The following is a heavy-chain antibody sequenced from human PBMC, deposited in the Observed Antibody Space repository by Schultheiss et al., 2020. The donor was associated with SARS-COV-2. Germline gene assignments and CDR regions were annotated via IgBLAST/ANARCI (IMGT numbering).Heavy chain of an antibody. CDR2: IYSGGST. J-gene: IGHJ6*02. D-gene: IGHD4-11*01. CDR1: GFTFSDYY. V-gene: IGHV3-66*02. CDR3: AKDKSNSQPYYYYGMDV. Sequence: GGSLRLSCAASGFTFSDYYMSWVRQAPGKGLEWVSVIYSGGSTYYADSVKGRFTISRDNSKNTLYLQMNSLRAEDTAVYYCAKDKSNSQPYYYYGMDVWGQGTTVTVSS.